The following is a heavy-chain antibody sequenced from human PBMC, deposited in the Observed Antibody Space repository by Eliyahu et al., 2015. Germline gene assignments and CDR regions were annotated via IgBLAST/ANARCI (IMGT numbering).Heavy chain of an antibody. J-gene: IGHJ6*02. V-gene: IGHV3-30*02. CDR1: GFTFSRYG. Sequence: QVQLVESGGGVVXPGGSLXXSCAASGFTFSRYGIHXVRQAPGKGLGWVAYIRSDGSNKYYADSVKGRVTISRDNSKNTLYLQMNSLRAEDTAVYYCAKDQAYGMDVWGQGTTVTVSS. CDR2: IRSDGSNK. CDR3: AKDQAYGMDV.